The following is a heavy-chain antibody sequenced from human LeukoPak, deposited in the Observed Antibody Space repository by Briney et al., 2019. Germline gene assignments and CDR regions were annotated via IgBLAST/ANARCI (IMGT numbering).Heavy chain of an antibody. V-gene: IGHV4-34*01. CDR3: ARATVGATLFNP. Sequence: SETLSLTCAVYGGSFSGYYWSWIRQPPGKGLEWIGEINHSGSTNYNPSLKSRVTISVDTSKNQFSLKLSSVTAADTAVYYCARATVGATLFNPWGQGTLVTVSS. CDR1: GGSFSGYY. J-gene: IGHJ5*02. D-gene: IGHD1-26*01. CDR2: INHSGST.